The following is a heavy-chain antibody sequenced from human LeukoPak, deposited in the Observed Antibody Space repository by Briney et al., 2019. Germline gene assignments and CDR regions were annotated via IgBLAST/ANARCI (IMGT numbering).Heavy chain of an antibody. CDR1: GGSFSGYY. D-gene: IGHD3-10*01. Sequence: ETLSLTCAVYGGSFSGYYWSWIRQPPGKGLEWIGEINHSGSTNYNPSLKSRVTISVDTSKNQFSLKLSSVTAADTAVYYCARGSVYYGSGSYDYWGQGTLVTVSS. J-gene: IGHJ4*02. CDR3: ARGSVYYGSGSYDY. V-gene: IGHV4-34*01. CDR2: INHSGST.